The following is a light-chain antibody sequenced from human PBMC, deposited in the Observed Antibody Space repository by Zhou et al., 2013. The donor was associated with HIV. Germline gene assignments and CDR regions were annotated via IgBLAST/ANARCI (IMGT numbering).Light chain of an antibody. J-gene: IGKJ2*01. CDR3: QHYGSSPYT. CDR1: QSVSSNS. Sequence: EIVLTQSPGTLSLSAGERATLSCRASQSVSSNSLAWYQQKPGQAPRLLIWGASRRATGIPDRFSGSGSGTDFTLTISRLEPEDFAVYYCQHYGSSPYTFGQGTKLEIK. CDR2: GAS. V-gene: IGKV3-20*01.